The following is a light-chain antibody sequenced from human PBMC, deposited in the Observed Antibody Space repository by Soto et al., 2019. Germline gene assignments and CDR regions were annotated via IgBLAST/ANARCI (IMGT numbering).Light chain of an antibody. CDR2: DVS. CDR3: SSYTSSSTLDYV. Sequence: QSVLAQPASVSGSPGQSITISCTGTSSDVGGYNYVSWYQQHPGKAPKLMIYDVSNRPSGASNRFSGSKSGNTASLTISGLQSEDEADYYCSSYTSSSTLDYVFGTGTKVTLL. V-gene: IGLV2-14*01. J-gene: IGLJ1*01. CDR1: SSDVGGYNY.